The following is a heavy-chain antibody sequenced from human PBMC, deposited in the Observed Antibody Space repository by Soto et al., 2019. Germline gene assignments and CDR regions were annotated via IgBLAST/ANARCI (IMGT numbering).Heavy chain of an antibody. V-gene: IGHV3-30*18. J-gene: IGHJ3*02. D-gene: IGHD3-22*01. CDR1: GFTFSSYG. CDR3: AKEAKSITMMANAFDI. Sequence: HPGGSLRLSCAASGFTFSSYGMHWVRQAPGKGLEWVAVISYDGSNKYYADSVKGRFTISRDNSKNTLYLQMNSLRAEDTAVYYCAKEAKSITMMANAFDIWGQGTMVTVSS. CDR2: ISYDGSNK.